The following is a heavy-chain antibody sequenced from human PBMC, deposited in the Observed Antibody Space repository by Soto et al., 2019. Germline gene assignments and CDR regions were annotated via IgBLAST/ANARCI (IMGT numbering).Heavy chain of an antibody. Sequence: QLHLVQSGAVVKKPGASVTVSCSASGYPVTAYYMHWVRQAPGRGLEWMGGINPATGAAKYTQTFRERVAMTRDTSTRTVFMELRGLTTQDTAVFSCDRGGGVGVAGSAAFDMWGQGTLVTVSS. CDR1: GYPVTAYY. V-gene: IGHV1-2*02. D-gene: IGHD3-3*01. CDR3: DRGGGVGVAGSAAFDM. J-gene: IGHJ3*02. CDR2: INPATGAA.